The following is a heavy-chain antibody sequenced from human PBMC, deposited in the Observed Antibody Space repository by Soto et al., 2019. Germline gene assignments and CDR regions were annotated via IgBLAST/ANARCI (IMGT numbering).Heavy chain of an antibody. CDR2: ISGSGGST. V-gene: IGHV3-23*01. CDR3: ASSGSYEGLQYFDL. CDR1: GFTFSSYA. J-gene: IGHJ2*01. D-gene: IGHD3-10*01. Sequence: EVQLLESGGGLVQPGGSLRLSCAASGFTFSSYAMSWVRQAPGKGLEWVSAISGSGGSTYYADSVKGRFTISRDNSKNSLYLQMNSLRAEDTAVYYCASSGSYEGLQYFDLWGRGTLVTVSS.